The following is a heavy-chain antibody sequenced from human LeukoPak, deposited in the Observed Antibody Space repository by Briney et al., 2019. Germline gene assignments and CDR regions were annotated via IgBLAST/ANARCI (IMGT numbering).Heavy chain of an antibody. Sequence: ASVKVSCKVSGYTLTELSMHWVRQAPGKGLEWMGGFDPEDGETIYAQRFQGRVTMTEDTSTDAAYMELSSLRSEDTAVYYCATAILPSGRMKFDPWGQGTLVTVSS. CDR3: ATAILPSGRMKFDP. J-gene: IGHJ5*02. D-gene: IGHD6-19*01. V-gene: IGHV1-24*01. CDR2: FDPEDGET. CDR1: GYTLTELS.